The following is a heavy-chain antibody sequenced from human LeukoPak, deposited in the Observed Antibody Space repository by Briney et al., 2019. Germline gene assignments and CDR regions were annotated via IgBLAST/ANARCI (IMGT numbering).Heavy chain of an antibody. V-gene: IGHV4-61*05. CDR3: VRVAPRPDNKNGSPYAPLDL. J-gene: IGHJ5*02. CDR2: IDNSGSA. Sequence: SETLSLTCTVSGGSISSSSYYWSWIRQPPGKGLEWIGYIDNSGSAKYNPSLQSRVTISLDTSDNQFSLTLTSVSAADTAVYYCVRVAPRPDNKNGSPYAPLDLWGQGTLVTVSS. CDR1: GGSISSSSYY. D-gene: IGHD1-26*01.